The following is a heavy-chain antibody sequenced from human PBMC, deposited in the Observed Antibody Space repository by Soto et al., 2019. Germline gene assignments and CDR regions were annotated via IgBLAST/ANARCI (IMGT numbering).Heavy chain of an antibody. D-gene: IGHD6-25*01. CDR2: ISYDGSNK. Sequence: QVQLVESGGGVVQPGRSLRLSCAASGFTFSSYGMHWVRQAPGKGLEWVAVISYDGSNKYYADSVKGRFTSSRDNSKNTLYRQMNTLRAEDTTVYYCASLIYADSSGTPAPDYWGQGTLVTVSS. J-gene: IGHJ4*02. CDR1: GFTFSSYG. V-gene: IGHV3-30*03. CDR3: ASLIYADSSGTPAPDY.